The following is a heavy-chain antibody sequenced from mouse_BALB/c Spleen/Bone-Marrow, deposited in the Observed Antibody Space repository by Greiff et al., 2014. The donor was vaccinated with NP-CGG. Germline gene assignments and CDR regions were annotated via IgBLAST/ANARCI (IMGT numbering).Heavy chain of an antibody. J-gene: IGHJ3*01. CDR3: ARGGYGNDGRFAY. CDR2: IDPYDSET. D-gene: IGHD2-10*02. V-gene: IGHV1-52*01. Sequence: VKLQESGAELVRPGASVKLSCKASGYTFTSYWMNWVKQRPEQGLEWIGRIDPYDSETHYNQKFKDKAILTVDKSSCTAYMQRSSLTSEDSAVYYCARGGYGNDGRFAYWGQGTLVTGSA. CDR1: GYTFTSYW.